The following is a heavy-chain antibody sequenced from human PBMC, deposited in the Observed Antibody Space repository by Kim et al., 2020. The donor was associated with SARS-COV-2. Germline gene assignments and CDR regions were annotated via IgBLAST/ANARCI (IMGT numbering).Heavy chain of an antibody. V-gene: IGHV3-30*18. CDR1: GFTFSSYG. J-gene: IGHJ4*02. CDR2: ISYDGSNK. D-gene: IGHD2-21*02. CDR3: AKAAYCGGDWLFDY. Sequence: GGSLRLSCAASGFTFSSYGMHWVRQAPGKGLEWVAVISYDGSNKYYADSVKGRFTISRDNSKNTLYLQMNSLRAEDTAVYYCAKAAYCGGDWLFDYWGQGTLVTVSS.